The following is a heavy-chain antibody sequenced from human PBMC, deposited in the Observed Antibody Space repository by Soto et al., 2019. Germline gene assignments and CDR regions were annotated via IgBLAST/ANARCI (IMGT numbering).Heavy chain of an antibody. D-gene: IGHD3-3*01. V-gene: IGHV3-23*01. CDR1: GFTFSSYA. Sequence: PGGSLRLSCAASGFTFSSYAMSWVRQAPGKGLEWVSAISGSGGSTYYADSVKGRFTISRDNSKNTLYLQMNSLRAEDTAVYYCAKDPVEAFWSGYYPRDNWFDPWGQGTLVTVSS. CDR3: AKDPVEAFWSGYYPRDNWFDP. CDR2: ISGSGGST. J-gene: IGHJ5*02.